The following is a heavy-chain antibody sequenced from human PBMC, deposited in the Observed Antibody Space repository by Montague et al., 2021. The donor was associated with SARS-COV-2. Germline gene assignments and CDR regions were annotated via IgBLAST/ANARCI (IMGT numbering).Heavy chain of an antibody. Sequence: SLRLSCAASGFTFSSYEMNWVRQAPGKGLEWVSYISSSGSTIYYXDSVKGRFTISSDNAKNSLYLQMNSLRAEDTAVYYCARRASYYDFWSGSMEYFDYWGQGTLVTVSS. CDR3: ARRASYYDFWSGSMEYFDY. V-gene: IGHV3-48*03. D-gene: IGHD3-3*01. CDR2: ISSSGSTI. J-gene: IGHJ4*02. CDR1: GFTFSSYE.